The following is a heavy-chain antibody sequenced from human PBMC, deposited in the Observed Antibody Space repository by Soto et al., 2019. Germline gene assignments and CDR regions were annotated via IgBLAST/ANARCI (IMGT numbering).Heavy chain of an antibody. J-gene: IGHJ4*02. Sequence: EVQLVESGGGLVQPGRSLRLSCAASGFTFDDYAMHWVRQAPGKGLEWVSGISWNSGSIGYADSVKGRFTISRENAKNSLYLQMNSLRAEDTALYYCAKAYDYGDYECYFDYWGQGTLVTVSS. D-gene: IGHD4-17*01. CDR1: GFTFDDYA. V-gene: IGHV3-9*01. CDR3: AKAYDYGDYECYFDY. CDR2: ISWNSGSI.